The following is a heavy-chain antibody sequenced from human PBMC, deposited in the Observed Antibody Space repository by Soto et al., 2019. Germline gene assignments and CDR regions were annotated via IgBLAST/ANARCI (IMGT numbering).Heavy chain of an antibody. D-gene: IGHD5-18*01. V-gene: IGHV3-23*01. CDR2: ISSRGDRT. J-gene: IGHJ6*02. CDR3: AKETGYSYGFQPNALDV. Sequence: RRLSCAGSGFTFSRYAMNWVRQAPGKGLEWVSIISSRGDRTSYAESVKGRLTISRDDSKNTLFLHMNSLGAEDTAVYYCAKETGYSYGFQPNALDVWGQGTTVTVSS. CDR1: GFTFSRYA.